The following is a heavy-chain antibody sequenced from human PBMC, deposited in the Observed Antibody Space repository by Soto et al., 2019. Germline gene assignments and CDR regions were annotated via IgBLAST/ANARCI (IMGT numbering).Heavy chain of an antibody. Sequence: GASVKVSCKASGYTFTGYYMHWVRQVPGQGLEWMGWINPNSGGTNYAQKFQGWVTMTRDTSISTAYMELSRLRSDDTAVYYCARPSSSWLDDAFDIWGQGTMVTVSS. CDR3: ARPSSSWLDDAFDI. D-gene: IGHD6-13*01. J-gene: IGHJ3*02. CDR1: GYTFTGYY. CDR2: INPNSGGT. V-gene: IGHV1-2*04.